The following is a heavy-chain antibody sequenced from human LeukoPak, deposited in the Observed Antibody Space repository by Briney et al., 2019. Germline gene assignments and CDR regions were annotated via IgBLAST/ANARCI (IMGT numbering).Heavy chain of an antibody. V-gene: IGHV4-4*02. J-gene: IGHJ4*02. D-gene: IGHD3-10*01. Sequence: SGTLSLTCAVSGGSISSSNWWSLVRQPPGKGLEWIGEIYHSGSTNYNPSLKSRVTISVDKSKSQFSLKLSSVTAADTAVYYCARGSGSYYLTYYFDYWGQGTLVTVSS. CDR3: ARGSGSYYLTYYFDY. CDR1: GGSISSSNW. CDR2: IYHSGST.